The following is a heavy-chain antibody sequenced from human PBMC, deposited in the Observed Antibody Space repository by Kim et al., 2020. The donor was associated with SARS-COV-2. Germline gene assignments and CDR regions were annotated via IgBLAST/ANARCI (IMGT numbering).Heavy chain of an antibody. V-gene: IGHV3-23*01. CDR3: SKDSGFKYYYGSGSYYNPLYYGMDV. J-gene: IGHJ6*02. Sequence: GGSLRLSCAASGFTFSSNAMSWVRQAPGKGLEWVSAISGSGGSTYYADSVKGRFTISRDNSKNTLYLQMKSLRAEDTAVDYCSKDSGFKYYYGSGSYYNPLYYGMDVWGQGTTVTVSS. CDR1: GFTFSSNA. CDR2: ISGSGGST. D-gene: IGHD3-10*01.